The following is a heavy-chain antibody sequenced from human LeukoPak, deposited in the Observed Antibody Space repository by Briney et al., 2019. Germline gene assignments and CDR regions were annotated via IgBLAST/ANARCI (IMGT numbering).Heavy chain of an antibody. Sequence: SETLSLTCTVSGGSISSSSYYWGWIRQPPGKGLEWIGSIYYSGSTYYNPSLKSRVTISVDTSKNQFSLKLSSVTAADTAVYYCARSTYYYDSSGHRSRDAFDIWGQGTMVTVSS. CDR1: GGSISSSSYY. V-gene: IGHV4-39*01. CDR2: IYYSGST. J-gene: IGHJ3*02. CDR3: ARSTYYYDSSGHRSRDAFDI. D-gene: IGHD3-22*01.